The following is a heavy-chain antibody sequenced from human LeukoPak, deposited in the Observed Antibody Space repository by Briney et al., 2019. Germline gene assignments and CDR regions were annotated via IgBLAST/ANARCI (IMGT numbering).Heavy chain of an antibody. D-gene: IGHD2-15*01. Sequence: GASVKVSCKASGYTFTSYGISWVRQAPGQGLEWMGWISTYNGNTNYAQKLQGRATMTTDTSTSTAYMELRSLRSDDTAVYYCARDLLYCSGGSCPFDYWGQGTLVTVSS. CDR1: GYTFTSYG. CDR3: ARDLLYCSGGSCPFDY. CDR2: ISTYNGNT. J-gene: IGHJ4*02. V-gene: IGHV1-18*01.